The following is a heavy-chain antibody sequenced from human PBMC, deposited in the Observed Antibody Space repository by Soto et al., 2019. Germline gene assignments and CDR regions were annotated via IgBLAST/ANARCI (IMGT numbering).Heavy chain of an antibody. Sequence: QVQLVESGGGLVQPGTSLRLSCAVSGFSFRTYGFHWVRQPPGKGLQLVAVISPKGHSDSVEGRFTISRDNSKDTSYLQMNNLRAEDTAVYYCARDDAFANENAFDLWGQGTMVTVSS. J-gene: IGHJ3*01. V-gene: IGHV3-33*01. CDR2: ISPK. CDR1: GFSFRTYG. D-gene: IGHD1-1*01. CDR3: ARDDAFANENAFDL.